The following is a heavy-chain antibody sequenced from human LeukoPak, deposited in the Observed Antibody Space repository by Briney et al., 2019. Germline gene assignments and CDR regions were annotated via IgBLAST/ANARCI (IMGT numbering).Heavy chain of an antibody. J-gene: IGHJ4*02. CDR1: GYSFIDYY. CDR3: ARLKSSGNYLWYYFDY. Sequence: ASVKVSCKTSGYSFIDYYIHWVRQAPGQGLEWMGWINSNSAYTNYAQNFQGRVTMTRDTSISTAYMELSRLRSDDTAVYYCARLKSSGNYLWYYFDYWGQGTLVTVSS. V-gene: IGHV1-2*02. D-gene: IGHD1-26*01. CDR2: INSNSAYT.